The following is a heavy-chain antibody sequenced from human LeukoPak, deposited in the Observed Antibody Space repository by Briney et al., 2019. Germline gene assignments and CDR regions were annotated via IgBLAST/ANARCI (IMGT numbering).Heavy chain of an antibody. J-gene: IGHJ4*02. CDR1: GFTFNTDW. D-gene: IGHD2/OR15-2a*01. CDR3: ARGVYYFDY. V-gene: IGHV3-7*03. CDR2: IKEDGSEI. Sequence: GGSLRLSCAASGFTFNTDWMSRVRQAPGKGLEWVANIKEDGSEIYYVDSVKGRFTISRDNAKNSLYLQMNSLRAEDTAVYYCARGVYYFDYWGQGTLVTVSS.